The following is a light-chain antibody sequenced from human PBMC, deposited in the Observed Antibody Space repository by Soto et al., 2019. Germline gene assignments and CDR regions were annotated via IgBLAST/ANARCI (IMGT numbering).Light chain of an antibody. V-gene: IGKV3-20*01. CDR2: VAS. CDR1: QSVSSSY. CDR3: QQYGKT. Sequence: EIVLTQSPGTLSLSPGERATLFCRASQSVSSSYLAWYQQKPGQAPRLLIYVASSRATGIPDRFSGSGSGTDFTLTISRLEPEDFAVYYCQQYGKTFGQGTKVHIK. J-gene: IGKJ1*01.